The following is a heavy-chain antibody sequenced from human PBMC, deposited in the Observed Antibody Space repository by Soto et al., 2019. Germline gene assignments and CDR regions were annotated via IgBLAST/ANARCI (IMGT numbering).Heavy chain of an antibody. Sequence: TGGSLRLSCVASGFTFSSYEMNWVRQAPGKGLEWVSYISSSGGTIYHAESVKGRFTISRDNAKNSLYLQMNSLRAEDTAVYYCARSQLPSPLVVVTAIQDAFDIWGQGTMVSVSS. CDR2: ISSSGGTI. CDR1: GFTFSSYE. D-gene: IGHD2-21*02. J-gene: IGHJ3*02. CDR3: ARSQLPSPLVVVTAIQDAFDI. V-gene: IGHV3-48*03.